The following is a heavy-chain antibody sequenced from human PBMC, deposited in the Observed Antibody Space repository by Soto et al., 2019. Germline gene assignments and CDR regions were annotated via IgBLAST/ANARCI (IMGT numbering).Heavy chain of an antibody. J-gene: IGHJ4*02. CDR3: AKDDIATLPNYFDY. Sequence: GGSLRLSCAASGFTFSSYGVHWVRQAPGKGLEWVAVISYDGSNKYYADSVKGRFTISRDNSKNTLYLQMNSLRAEDTAVYYCAKDDIATLPNYFDYWGQGTLVTVSS. V-gene: IGHV3-30*18. D-gene: IGHD5-12*01. CDR2: ISYDGSNK. CDR1: GFTFSSYG.